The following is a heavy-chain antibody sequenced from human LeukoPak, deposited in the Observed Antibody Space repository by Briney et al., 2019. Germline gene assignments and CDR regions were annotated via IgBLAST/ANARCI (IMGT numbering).Heavy chain of an antibody. V-gene: IGHV3-30*04. CDR1: GFTFSSYA. J-gene: IGHJ4*02. CDR3: ARAFLNYYGSTRNTYFDY. D-gene: IGHD3-10*01. Sequence: PGGSLRLSCAASGFTFSSYAMHWVRQAPGKGLEWVAVISYDGSNKYYADSVKGRFTISRDNSKNTLYLQMHSLRAEDTAVYYCARAFLNYYGSTRNTYFDYWGQGTLVTVSS. CDR2: ISYDGSNK.